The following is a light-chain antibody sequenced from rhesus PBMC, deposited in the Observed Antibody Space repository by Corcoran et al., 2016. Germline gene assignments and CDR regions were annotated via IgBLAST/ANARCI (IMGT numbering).Light chain of an antibody. CDR2: SSN. V-gene: IGKV1-32*02. CDR3: QQGNSNPLT. J-gene: IGKJ4*01. CDR1: QGISSY. Sequence: DIQMSQSPSSLSASVGDRVTITCRASQGISSYLNWYQQKPGKAPKLLIYSSNGLASGVPSRFSGSGSGTEFTRTISSLQPEDFETYYCQQGNSNPLTFGGGTKVEIK.